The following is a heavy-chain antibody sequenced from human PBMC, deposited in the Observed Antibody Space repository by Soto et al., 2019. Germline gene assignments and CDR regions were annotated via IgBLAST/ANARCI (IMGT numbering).Heavy chain of an antibody. V-gene: IGHV3-23*01. CDR1: GFTFSTYV. D-gene: IGHD3-10*01. CDR3: ARAPRGLNYYGSGSHYPYFDY. J-gene: IGHJ4*02. CDR2: VSNNGAST. Sequence: SLRLSCAASGFTFSTYVMNWVRQAPGKGLEWVSGVSNNGASTYYADSVQGRFSISRDNSKNTLYLQMNSLRAEDTAVYFCARAPRGLNYYGSGSHYPYFDYWGQGALVTVSS.